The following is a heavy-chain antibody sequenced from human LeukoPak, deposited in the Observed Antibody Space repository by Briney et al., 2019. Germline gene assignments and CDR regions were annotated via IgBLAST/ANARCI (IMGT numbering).Heavy chain of an antibody. CDR2: IRYDGTNK. V-gene: IGHV3-30*02. CDR1: EFTFSNYG. J-gene: IGHJ4*02. Sequence: GGSLRLTCAASEFTFSNYGMHWVRQAPGKGLEWVAFIRYDGTNKYYADSVKGRFTISRDNSKNTLYLQMNSLRAEDTAVYYCAKAAYYDSSGYYGLGYWGQGTLVTVSS. D-gene: IGHD3-22*01. CDR3: AKAAYYDSSGYYGLGY.